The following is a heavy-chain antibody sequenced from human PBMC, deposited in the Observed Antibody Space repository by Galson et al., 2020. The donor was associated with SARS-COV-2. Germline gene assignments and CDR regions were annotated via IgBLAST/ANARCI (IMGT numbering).Heavy chain of an antibody. D-gene: IGHD6-19*01. V-gene: IGHV4-39*01. CDR1: RATMSMSSYY. CDR3: ARQRSSGGYGSGDYFDL. J-gene: IGHJ4*02. Sequence: SETLSLTCTVFRATMSMSSYYWGWLRQPPGKGLEWIGCVFHSGTTYLNPSLKRRITLSGDPSKNQFSLKVRSVTAADTAVYYCARQRSSGGYGSGDYFDLWGPGVLVTVSA. CDR2: VFHSGTT.